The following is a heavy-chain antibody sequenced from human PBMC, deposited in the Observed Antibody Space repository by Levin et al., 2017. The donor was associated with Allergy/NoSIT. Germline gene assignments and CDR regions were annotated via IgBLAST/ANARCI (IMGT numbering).Heavy chain of an antibody. V-gene: IGHV3-48*02. CDR3: TRDISRWNGDFDS. D-gene: IGHD6-13*01. CDR2: ISPSGRSI. CDR1: GLTFSRAG. Sequence: SCTASGLTFSRAGMNWVRQAPGKGLEWVAYISPSGRSIFYAESVKGRFTISRDDARSSLYLQMNSLRDEDTAIYYCTRDISRWNGDFDSWGQGTLVTVSS. J-gene: IGHJ4*02.